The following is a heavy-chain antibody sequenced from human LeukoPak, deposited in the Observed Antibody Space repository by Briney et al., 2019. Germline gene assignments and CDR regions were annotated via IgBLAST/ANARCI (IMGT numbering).Heavy chain of an antibody. CDR2: ISYDGNSK. J-gene: IGHJ4*02. CDR1: GFNFNNCA. CDR3: ARGPGYYYGDY. V-gene: IGHV3-30-3*01. Sequence: PGRSLRLSCAASGFNFNNCAMHWVRQAPGKGLEWVAVISYDGNSKYYADSVKGRFTISRDNPKNTLYLQMNSLRPEDTAMYYCARGPGYYYGDYWGQGTLVTVSS. D-gene: IGHD3-22*01.